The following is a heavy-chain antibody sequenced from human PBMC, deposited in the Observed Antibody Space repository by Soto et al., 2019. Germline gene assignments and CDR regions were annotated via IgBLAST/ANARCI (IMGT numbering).Heavy chain of an antibody. CDR2: IKSKTDGGTT. CDR3: TTVEALAAADAFDI. CDR1: GFTFSNAW. V-gene: IGHV3-15*01. Sequence: EVQLVESGGGLVKPGGSLRLSCAASGFTFSNAWMSWVRQAPGKGLEWVGRIKSKTDGGTTDYAAPVKGRFTISRDDSKNTLYLQMNSLKTEDTAVYYCTTVEALAAADAFDIWGQGTMVTVSS. D-gene: IGHD6-13*01. J-gene: IGHJ3*02.